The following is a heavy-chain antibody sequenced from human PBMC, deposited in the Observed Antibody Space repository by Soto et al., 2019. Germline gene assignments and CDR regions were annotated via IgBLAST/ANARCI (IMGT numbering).Heavy chain of an antibody. J-gene: IGHJ6*02. Sequence: GESLKISCKGSGYSFTSYWIGWVRQMPGKGLEWMGIIYPGDSDTRYSPSFQGQVTISADKSISTAYLQWSSLKASDTAMYYCARHEGLPYHYYYYGMDVWGQGTTVTVSS. CDR2: IYPGDSDT. CDR3: ARHEGLPYHYYYYGMDV. V-gene: IGHV5-51*01. CDR1: GYSFTSYW.